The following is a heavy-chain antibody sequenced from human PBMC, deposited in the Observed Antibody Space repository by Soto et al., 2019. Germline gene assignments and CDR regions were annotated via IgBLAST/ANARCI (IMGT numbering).Heavy chain of an antibody. CDR2: IYYSESA. Sequence: SETLSLTCTVSGGSISSSSYYWGWTRQPPGKGLEWIGSIYYSESAYYNPSLKSRVAISVDTSKNQFSLKLSSVTAADTAVYHCVRYGSGLHSFDYWGQGTLVTVSS. CDR1: GGSISSSSYY. V-gene: IGHV4-39*01. J-gene: IGHJ4*02. D-gene: IGHD3-10*01. CDR3: VRYGSGLHSFDY.